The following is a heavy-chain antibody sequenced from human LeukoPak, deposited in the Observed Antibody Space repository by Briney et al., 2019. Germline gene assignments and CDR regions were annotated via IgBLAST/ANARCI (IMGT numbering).Heavy chain of an antibody. CDR1: GGSFSGYY. Sequence: SETLSLTCAVYGGSFSGYYWSWIRQPPGKGPEWIGEINHSGSTNYNPSLKSRVTISVDTSKNQFSLKLSSVTAADTAVYYCARTLRLGYCSGGSCYSPYYYYYMDVWGKGTTVTISS. CDR3: ARTLRLGYCSGGSCYSPYYYYYMDV. J-gene: IGHJ6*03. D-gene: IGHD2-15*01. V-gene: IGHV4-34*01. CDR2: INHSGST.